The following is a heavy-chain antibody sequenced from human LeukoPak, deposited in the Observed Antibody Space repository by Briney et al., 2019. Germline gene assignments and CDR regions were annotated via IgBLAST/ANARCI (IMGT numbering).Heavy chain of an antibody. CDR1: GFTFSNYG. D-gene: IGHD6-13*01. V-gene: IGHV3-33*08. Sequence: PGGSLRPSCAASGFTFSNYGTHWVRQAPGKGLEWVTFMQYDGSVEFYADSVKGRFTISRDNAKNSLYLQMNSLRAEDTAVYYCARSLYSSRNWFDPWGQGTLVTVSS. J-gene: IGHJ5*02. CDR2: MQYDGSVE. CDR3: ARSLYSSRNWFDP.